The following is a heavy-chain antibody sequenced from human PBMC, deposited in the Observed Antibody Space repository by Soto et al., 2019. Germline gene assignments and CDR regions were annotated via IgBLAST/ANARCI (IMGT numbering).Heavy chain of an antibody. D-gene: IGHD5-12*01. V-gene: IGHV4-59*01. Sequence: SETLSLTCTVSGGSISSYYWSWIRQPPGKGLEWIGYIYYSGSTNYNPSLKSRVTISVDTSKNQFSLKLSSVTAADTAVYYCASGGLYSGYDYFDYWGQGTLVTVSS. CDR3: ASGGLYSGYDYFDY. CDR2: IYYSGST. J-gene: IGHJ4*02. CDR1: GGSISSYY.